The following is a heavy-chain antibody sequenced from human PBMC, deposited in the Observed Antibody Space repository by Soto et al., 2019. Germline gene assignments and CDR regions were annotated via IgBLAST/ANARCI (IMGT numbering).Heavy chain of an antibody. J-gene: IGHJ5*02. V-gene: IGHV4-34*01. CDR1: GGSFSGYY. D-gene: IGHD3-16*01. CDR2: INHSGST. Sequence: QVQLQQWGAGLLKPSETLSLTCAVYGGSFSGYYWSWIRQPPGKGLEWIGEINHSGSTNYNPSLKSRVTISVDTSKNQFSLKLSSVTAADTAVYYCARGRSDYIWGKRVRGWFDPWGQGTLVTVSS. CDR3: ARGRSDYIWGKRVRGWFDP.